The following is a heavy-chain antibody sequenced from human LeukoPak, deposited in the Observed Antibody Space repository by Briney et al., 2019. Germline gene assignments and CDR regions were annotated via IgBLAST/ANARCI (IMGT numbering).Heavy chain of an antibody. D-gene: IGHD3-16*01. V-gene: IGHV1-2*02. Sequence: SXTVSCKASGYTFTDYYVRWVRQAPGQGLEWMGWINTIRGETKNAQKFQGRFTMTRDTSLSTAYMELSKLRSDDTAVYYCARDLGVSYFDYWGQGTXVXVSX. J-gene: IGHJ4*02. CDR2: INTIRGET. CDR3: ARDLGVSYFDY. CDR1: GYTFTDYY.